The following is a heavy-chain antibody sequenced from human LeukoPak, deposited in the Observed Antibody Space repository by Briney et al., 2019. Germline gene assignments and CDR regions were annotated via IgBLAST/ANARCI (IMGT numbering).Heavy chain of an antibody. CDR2: ISGSGGST. V-gene: IGHV3-23*01. D-gene: IGHD1-26*01. CDR1: GFTFSSYG. CDR3: AKALWTYSGSYWEAFDI. J-gene: IGHJ3*02. Sequence: PGGTLRLSCAVSGFTFSSYGMSWVRQAPGKGLEWVSAISGSGGSTYYADSVKGRFTISRDNSKNTLYLQMNSLRAEDTAVYYCAKALWTYSGSYWEAFDIWGQGTMVTVSS.